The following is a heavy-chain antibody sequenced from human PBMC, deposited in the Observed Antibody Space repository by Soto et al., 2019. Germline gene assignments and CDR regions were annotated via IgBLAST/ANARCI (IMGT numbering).Heavy chain of an antibody. J-gene: IGHJ4*02. Sequence: QVQLQESGPGLVKPSGTLSLTCAVSSGSISSSNWWSWVCQPPGKGLEWIGEIYHSGSTNYNPSLKSRVTISVDKSKNQFSLKLSSVTAADTAVYYCACSLRGSRSGGLFDYWGQGTLVTVSS. D-gene: IGHD3-10*01. CDR3: ACSLRGSRSGGLFDY. CDR1: SGSISSSNW. CDR2: IYHSGST. V-gene: IGHV4-4*02.